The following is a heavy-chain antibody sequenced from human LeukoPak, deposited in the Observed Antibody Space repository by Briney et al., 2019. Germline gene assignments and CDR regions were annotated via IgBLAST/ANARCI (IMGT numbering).Heavy chain of an antibody. Sequence: GGSLRLSCAASGFTFSNAWMSWVRQAPGKGLEWVGRIKSKTNGGTTNYAAPVKGRFTISRDDSKSTLYLQMNSLKTEDTAVYYCTKFDYAAFEYWGQGTLVTVSS. J-gene: IGHJ4*02. CDR1: GFTFSNAW. V-gene: IGHV3-15*01. CDR3: TKFDYAAFEY. D-gene: IGHD4-17*01. CDR2: IKSKTNGGTT.